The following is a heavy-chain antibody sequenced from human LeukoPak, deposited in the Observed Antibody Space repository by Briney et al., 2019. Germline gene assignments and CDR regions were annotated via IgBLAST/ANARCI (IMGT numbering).Heavy chain of an antibody. J-gene: IGHJ4*02. CDR2: MNHNSGNT. Sequence: SSVKVSCKASGYTFTSYDINWVRQATGQGLEWMGWMNHNSGNTGYAQKFQGRVTMTRNTSISTAYMELSRLRSEDTAVDYFARGGSSSSSWYYFDYWGQGTLVTVSS. V-gene: IGHV1-8*01. CDR3: ARGGSSSSSWYYFDY. D-gene: IGHD6-13*01. CDR1: GYTFTSYD.